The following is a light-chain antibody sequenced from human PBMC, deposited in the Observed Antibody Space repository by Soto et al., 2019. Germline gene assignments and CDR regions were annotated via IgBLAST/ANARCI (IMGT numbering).Light chain of an antibody. J-gene: IGKJ5*01. Sequence: EIVLPQSPATLSLSPGERATLTFRASQSVSSYLAWYQQKPGQPPRLLIYDASNRATGIPARFSGSGSGTDFTLTISSLEPEDFAVYYCQQRSNWQVTFGQGTRLEI. CDR3: QQRSNWQVT. CDR1: QSVSSY. CDR2: DAS. V-gene: IGKV3-11*01.